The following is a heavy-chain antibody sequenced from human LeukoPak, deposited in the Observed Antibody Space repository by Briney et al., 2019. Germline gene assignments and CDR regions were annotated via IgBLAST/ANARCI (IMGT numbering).Heavy chain of an antibody. CDR3: ARVGDYDNGLYYYGMDV. J-gene: IGHJ6*02. D-gene: IGHD3-22*01. Sequence: GASEKVSCKVSGYTLTELSMHWVRQAPGQGLEWMGIINPSGGSTSYAQKFQGRVTMTRDTSTSTVYMELSSLRSEDTAVYYCARVGDYDNGLYYYGMDVWGQGTTVTVSS. V-gene: IGHV1-46*01. CDR2: INPSGGST. CDR1: GYTLTELS.